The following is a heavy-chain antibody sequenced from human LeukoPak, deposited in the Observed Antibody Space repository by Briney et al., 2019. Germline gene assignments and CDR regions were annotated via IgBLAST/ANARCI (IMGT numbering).Heavy chain of an antibody. CDR1: GLTFSSSW. CDR3: AGARFLEWSPGDY. CDR2: ISYDGSNK. J-gene: IGHJ4*02. D-gene: IGHD3-3*01. V-gene: IGHV3-30-3*01. Sequence: GGSLRLSCAVSGLTFSSSWMDWVRQAPGKGLEWVAVISYDGSNKYYADSVKGRFTISRDNSKNTLYLQMNSLRAEDTAVYYCAGARFLEWSPGDYWGQGTLVTVSS.